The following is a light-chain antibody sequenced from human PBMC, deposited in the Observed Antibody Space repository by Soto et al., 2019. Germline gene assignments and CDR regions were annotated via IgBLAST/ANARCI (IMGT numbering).Light chain of an antibody. CDR2: GNS. CDR1: SSNIGAGYD. V-gene: IGLV1-40*01. J-gene: IGLJ1*01. CDR3: KSYDSSLSGPRV. Sequence: QSVLTQPASVSGAPGQRVTISCTGSSSNIGAGYDVHWYQQLPGTAPKLLIYGNSNRPSGVPDRFSGSKSGTSASLAITGLQAEDEADYYCKSYDSSLSGPRVFGTGTKVTVL.